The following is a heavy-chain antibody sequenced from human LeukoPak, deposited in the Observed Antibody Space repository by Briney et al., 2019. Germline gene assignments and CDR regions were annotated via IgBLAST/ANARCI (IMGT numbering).Heavy chain of an antibody. Sequence: PGGSLRLSCAASGFTFSSYAMSWVRQAPGKGLEWVSAISGSGGSTYYADSVKGRFTISRDNSKNTLYLQMNSLRAEDTAVYYRAKDGEIQLWWRGDYFDYWGQGTLVTVSS. D-gene: IGHD5-18*01. CDR2: ISGSGGST. V-gene: IGHV3-23*01. CDR1: GFTFSSYA. CDR3: AKDGEIQLWWRGDYFDY. J-gene: IGHJ4*02.